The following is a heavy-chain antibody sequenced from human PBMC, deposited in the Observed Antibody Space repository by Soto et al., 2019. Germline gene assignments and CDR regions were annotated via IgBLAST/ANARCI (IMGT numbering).Heavy chain of an antibody. J-gene: IGHJ5*02. V-gene: IGHV4-39*01. CDR1: GVSISSSSYY. CDR2: IYYSGST. Sequence: PSETLSLTCTVSGVSISSSSYYWGWIRQPPGKGLEWIGSIYYSGSTYYNPSLKSRVTISVDTSKNQFSLKLSSVTAADTAVYYCARHIYSNYQTNWFDPWGQGTLVTVSS. CDR3: ARHIYSNYQTNWFDP. D-gene: IGHD4-4*01.